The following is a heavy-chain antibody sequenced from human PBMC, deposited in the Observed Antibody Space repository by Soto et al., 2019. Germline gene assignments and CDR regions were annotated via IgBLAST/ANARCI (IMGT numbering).Heavy chain of an antibody. CDR2: ISGSGGST. J-gene: IGHJ6*02. Sequence: GGSLRLSCAASGFTFSSYAMSWVRQAPGKGLEWVSAISGSGGSTYYADSVKGRFTISRDNSKNTLYLQMNSLKVRSMTAADAAVYFCARVSKLVAPNDGKSAYFYAMDVWGPGTTVTVS. V-gene: IGHV3-23*01. D-gene: IGHD6-25*01. CDR3: AVYFCARVSKLVAPNDGKSAYFYAMDV. CDR1: GFTFSSYA.